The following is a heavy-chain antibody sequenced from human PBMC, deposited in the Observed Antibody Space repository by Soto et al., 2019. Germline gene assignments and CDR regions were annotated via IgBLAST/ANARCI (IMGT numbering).Heavy chain of an antibody. CDR2: ISYDGSNK. J-gene: IGHJ2*01. CDR3: AKDFGIAVEDLYFDL. D-gene: IGHD6-19*01. Sequence: GGSLRLSCAASGFTFSSYGMHWVRQAPGKGLEWVAIISYDGSNKYYADSVKGRFTISRDNSKNTLYLQMNSLRAEDTAVYYCAKDFGIAVEDLYFDLWGRGTLVTVSS. CDR1: GFTFSSYG. V-gene: IGHV3-30*18.